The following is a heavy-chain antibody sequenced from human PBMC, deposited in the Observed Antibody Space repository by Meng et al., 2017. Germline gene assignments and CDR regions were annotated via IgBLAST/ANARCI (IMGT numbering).Heavy chain of an antibody. CDR3: ARDIVVVPAAIGYYYGMDV. V-gene: IGHV3-21*01. J-gene: IGHJ6*02. CDR1: GFTFSSYS. Sequence: GSLRLSCAASGFTFSSYSMNWVRQAPGKGLEWVSSISSSSSYIYYADSVKGRFTISRDNAKNSLYLQMNSLRAEDTAVYYCARDIVVVPAAIGYYYGMDVWGQGTTVTVSS. CDR2: ISSSSSYI. D-gene: IGHD2-2*01.